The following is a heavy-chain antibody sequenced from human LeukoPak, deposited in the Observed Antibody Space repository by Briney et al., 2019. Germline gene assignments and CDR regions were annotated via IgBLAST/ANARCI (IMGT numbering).Heavy chain of an antibody. CDR1: GGSISGYY. CDR3: ARLPLIATPRGGFDP. CDR2: VYDTGAT. D-gene: IGHD1-14*01. Sequence: SEALSLICTVSGGSISGYYWSWIRQPPGKGLEGSGYVYDTGATNYNPSLKGRFTISIDTSKNQFSLYLRSVTAAHTAVYYCARLPLIATPRGGFDPWGQGTLVTVSS. J-gene: IGHJ5*02. V-gene: IGHV4-59*08.